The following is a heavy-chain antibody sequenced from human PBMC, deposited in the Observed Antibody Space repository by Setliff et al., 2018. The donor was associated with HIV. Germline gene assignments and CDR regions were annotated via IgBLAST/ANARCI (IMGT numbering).Heavy chain of an antibody. D-gene: IGHD2-21*01. Sequence: LRLSCAASGFTFDDYAMHWVRQAPGKGLEWVSSISWNSGTIDYADSVKGRFTISRDNAKNSLYLQMNSLRAEDTAVYYCARDFVIPYYYYGMDVWGQGTTVTVSS. CDR1: GFTFDDYA. CDR2: ISWNSGTI. CDR3: ARDFVIPYYYYGMDV. V-gene: IGHV3-9*01. J-gene: IGHJ6*02.